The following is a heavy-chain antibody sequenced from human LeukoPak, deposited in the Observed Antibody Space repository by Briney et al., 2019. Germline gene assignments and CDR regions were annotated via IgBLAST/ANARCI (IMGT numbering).Heavy chain of an antibody. CDR3: ARGASRGFDY. CDR1: GFTFSTYS. D-gene: IGHD5-24*01. V-gene: IGHV3-48*02. CDR2: ISSSSSTI. J-gene: IGHJ4*01. Sequence: TGGSLRLSCAASGFTFSTYSMNWVRQPPGRGLERVSYISSSSSTIYYADSVKGRFTISRDNAKNSLYLQMNSLRDEDTAVFYCARGASRGFDYWGHGTLATVSS.